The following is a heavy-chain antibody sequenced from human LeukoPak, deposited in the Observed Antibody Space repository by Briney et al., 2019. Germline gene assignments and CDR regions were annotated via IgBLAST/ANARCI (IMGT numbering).Heavy chain of an antibody. Sequence: GGSLRLSCAASGFTFSIYCLSWVRQAPGKGLEWVSSISSSSDYIYYAESVRGRFTISRDNAKNSLYLQMNSLRVEDTAVYYCARDPLVATGICSTFSCLPSQFDYWGRGTLVTLSS. D-gene: IGHD1-14*01. CDR2: ISSSSDYI. V-gene: IGHV3-21*01. J-gene: IGHJ4*02. CDR3: ARDPLVATGICSTFSCLPSQFDY. CDR1: GFTFSIYC.